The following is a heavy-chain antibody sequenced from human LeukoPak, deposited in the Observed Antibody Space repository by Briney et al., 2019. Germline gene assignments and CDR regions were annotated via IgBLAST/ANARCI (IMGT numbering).Heavy chain of an antibody. J-gene: IGHJ5*02. D-gene: IGHD3-3*01. Sequence: SETLSLTCTASGGSISSYYWGWIRQPPGKGLEWIGSIYYSGSTYYNPSLKSRVTISVDTSKNQFSLKLSSVTAADTAVYYCARDHLANLASRLFDPWGQGTLVTVSS. CDR3: ARDHLANLASRLFDP. V-gene: IGHV4-39*02. CDR2: IYYSGST. CDR1: GGSISSYY.